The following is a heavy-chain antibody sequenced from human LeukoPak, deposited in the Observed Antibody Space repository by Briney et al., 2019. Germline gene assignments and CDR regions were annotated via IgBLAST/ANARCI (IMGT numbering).Heavy chain of an antibody. D-gene: IGHD1-26*01. CDR3: ATGRQSEAWDPDY. Sequence: SVKVSCKASGGTFSSYAISWVRQAPGQGLEWMGGIIPIFGTANYAQKFQGRVTITTDESTSTAYMELSSLRSEDTAVYYCATGRQSEAWDPDYWGQGTLVTVSS. CDR1: GGTFSSYA. V-gene: IGHV1-69*05. J-gene: IGHJ4*02. CDR2: IIPIFGTA.